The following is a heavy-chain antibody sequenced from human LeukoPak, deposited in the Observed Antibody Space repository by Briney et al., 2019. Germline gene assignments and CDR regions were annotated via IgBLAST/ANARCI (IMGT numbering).Heavy chain of an antibody. J-gene: IGHJ4*02. CDR2: IIPIFGTA. D-gene: IGHD1-26*01. V-gene: IGHV1-69*13. Sequence: SVKVSCKASGGAFSSYAISWVRQAPGQGLEWMGGIIPIFGTANYAQKFQGRVTITADESTSTAYMELSSLRSEDTAVYYCARDQGSGSYLGHYWGQGTLVTVSS. CDR3: ARDQGSGSYLGHY. CDR1: GGAFSSYA.